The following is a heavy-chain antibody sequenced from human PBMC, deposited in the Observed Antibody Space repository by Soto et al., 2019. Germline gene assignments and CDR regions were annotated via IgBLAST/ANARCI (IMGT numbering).Heavy chain of an antibody. CDR3: ARDSTVTTSDAFDI. CDR1: GFTISGYW. Sequence: GGSLRLSCAASGFTISGYWMTWVRQAPGKRLELVANIKQDGSVKNYVDSVKGRFTISRDNARNSLDLQMNSLRVEDTAVYYCARDSTVTTSDAFDIWGPGTMVTVSS. D-gene: IGHD4-17*01. J-gene: IGHJ3*02. V-gene: IGHV3-7*01. CDR2: IKQDGSVK.